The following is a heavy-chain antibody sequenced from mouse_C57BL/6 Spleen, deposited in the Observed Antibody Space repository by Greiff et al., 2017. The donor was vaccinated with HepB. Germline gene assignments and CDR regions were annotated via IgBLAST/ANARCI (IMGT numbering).Heavy chain of an antibody. V-gene: IGHV5-6*02. D-gene: IGHD1-1*01. CDR3: ARPDYGSPFAY. CDR2: ISSGGSYT. Sequence: DVKLVESGGDLVKPGGSLKLSCAASGFTFSSYGMSWVRQTPDKRLEWVATISSGGSYTYYPDSVKGRFTISRDNAKNTLYLQMSSLKSEDTAMYYCARPDYGSPFAYWGQGTLVTVSA. J-gene: IGHJ3*01. CDR1: GFTFSSYG.